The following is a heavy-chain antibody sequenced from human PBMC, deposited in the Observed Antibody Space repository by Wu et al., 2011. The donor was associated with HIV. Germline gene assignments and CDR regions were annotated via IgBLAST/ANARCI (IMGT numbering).Heavy chain of an antibody. CDR1: GYSFTSYG. Sequence: QVQLVQSGAEVKKPGASVKVSCKASGYSFTSYGISWVRQAPGQGLEWMGWISAYNGDTNYAQKLQGRVTMTTDTSTSTAYMELRSLRSDDTAVYYCARSAAGKIQSRIFDYWGQGTLVTVSS. CDR2: ISAYNGDT. CDR3: ARSAAGKIQSRIFDY. J-gene: IGHJ4*02. D-gene: IGHD6-13*01. V-gene: IGHV1-18*01.